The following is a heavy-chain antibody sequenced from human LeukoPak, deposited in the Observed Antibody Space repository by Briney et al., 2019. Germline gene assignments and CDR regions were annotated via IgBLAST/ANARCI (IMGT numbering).Heavy chain of an antibody. V-gene: IGHV3-33*06. CDR3: AKDSYQLLSGDAFDI. D-gene: IGHD2-2*01. Sequence: GGSLRLSCAASGFTFSSYGMNWVRQAPGKGLEWVAVIWYDGSNKYYADSVKGRFTISRDNSKNTLYLQMNSLRVEDTAVYYCAKDSYQLLSGDAFDIWGQGTMGTVSS. CDR1: GFTFSSYG. CDR2: IWYDGSNK. J-gene: IGHJ3*02.